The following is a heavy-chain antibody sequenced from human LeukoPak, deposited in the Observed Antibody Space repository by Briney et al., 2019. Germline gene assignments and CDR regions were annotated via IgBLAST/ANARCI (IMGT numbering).Heavy chain of an antibody. V-gene: IGHV5-10-1*01. CDR2: IDPSDSYT. CDR3: GRGGKSAYGWFDP. D-gene: IGHD5-12*01. Sequence: GESLKISCKDSGYSFTNYWISWVRQMPGKGLEWMGTIDPSDSYTNYSPSFQGHVTISADKSISTAYLQWSSLKASDTAMYYCGRGGKSAYGWFDPWGQGALVTVSS. J-gene: IGHJ5*02. CDR1: GYSFTNYW.